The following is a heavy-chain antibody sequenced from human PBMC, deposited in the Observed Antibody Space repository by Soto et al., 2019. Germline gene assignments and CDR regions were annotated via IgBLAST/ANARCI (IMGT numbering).Heavy chain of an antibody. Sequence: SETLSLTCTVSGGSISGYSWSWIRQSPGKGLEWIGYVHYSGSTNYNPSLKSRVTISVDTSKNQFSLKLSSVTAADTAVYYCARAETPFDQYFCSTGCYHYYIYFRGQGTSVPVSS. V-gene: IGHV4-59*08. CDR3: ARAETPFDQYFCSTGCYHYYIYF. J-gene: IGHJ6*03. CDR1: GGSISGYS. D-gene: IGHD2-2*01. CDR2: VHYSGST.